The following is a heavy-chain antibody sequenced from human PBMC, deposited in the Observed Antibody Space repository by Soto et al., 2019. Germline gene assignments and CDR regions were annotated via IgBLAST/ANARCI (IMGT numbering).Heavy chain of an antibody. J-gene: IGHJ6*02. D-gene: IGHD6-19*01. CDR3: AGEGSSGWSPPNYYYYYGMDV. CDR1: GFTFSSYG. CDR2: IWYDGSNK. V-gene: IGHV3-33*01. Sequence: SLRLSCAASGFTFSSYGMHWVRQAPGKGLEWVAVIWYDGSNKYYADSVKGRFTISRDNSKNTLYLQMNSLRAEDTAVYYCAGEGSSGWSPPNYYYYYGMDVWGQGTTVTVSS.